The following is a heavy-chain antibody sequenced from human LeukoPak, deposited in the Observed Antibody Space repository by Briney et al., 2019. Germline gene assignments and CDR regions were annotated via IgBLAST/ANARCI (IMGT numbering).Heavy chain of an antibody. V-gene: IGHV3-33*01. J-gene: IGHJ6*02. CDR1: GFTFSSYG. CDR2: IWYDGSNK. D-gene: IGHD2-15*01. Sequence: GGSLRLSCAASGFTFSSYGMHWVRQAPGKGLEWVAVIWYDGSNKYYADSVKGRFTISRDNSKNTLYLQMNSLRAEDTAVYYCARDQGNGLLSYYYYGMDVWGQGTTVTVSS. CDR3: ARDQGNGLLSYYYYGMDV.